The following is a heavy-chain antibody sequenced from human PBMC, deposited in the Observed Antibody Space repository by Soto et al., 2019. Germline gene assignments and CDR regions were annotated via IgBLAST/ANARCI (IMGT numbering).Heavy chain of an antibody. CDR1: GFTINTYE. J-gene: IGHJ4*02. CDR2: ISSTGRTK. V-gene: IGHV3-48*03. CDR3: VSPPLDRHTGSSWVWDY. Sequence: PGGSLRLSCEVSGFTINTYELTWVRQAPGKGLEWVSYISSTGRTKYYADSVKGRFTVSRDNARNSLYLQMNSLRAEDTAIYYCVSPPLDRHTGSSWVWDYWGQGTLVTVSS. D-gene: IGHD1-26*01.